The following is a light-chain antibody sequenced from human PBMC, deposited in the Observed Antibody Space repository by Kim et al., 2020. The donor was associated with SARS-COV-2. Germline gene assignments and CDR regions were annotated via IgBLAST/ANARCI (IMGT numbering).Light chain of an antibody. V-gene: IGLV3-21*04. CDR2: SNS. CDR1: NIGGKS. CDR3: QVWDSNTDHWV. J-gene: IGLJ3*02. Sequence: SYELTQPPSVSVAPGKPASITCGGVNIGGKSVHWYQQRPDQAPILVIFSNSDRPSGIPDRFSGSNSGLTATLTITRVEAGDEAAYYCQVWDSNTDHWVFGGGRKLTVL.